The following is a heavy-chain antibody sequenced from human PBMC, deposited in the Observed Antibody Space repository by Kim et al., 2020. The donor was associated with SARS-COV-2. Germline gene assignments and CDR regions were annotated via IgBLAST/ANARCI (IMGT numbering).Heavy chain of an antibody. CDR2: INQDGSQK. J-gene: IGHJ4*02. Sequence: GGSLRLSCAASGFTFSGNWMTWVRQAAGKGLEWVACINQDGSQKYYVDSAKGRFTISRDNAKNSVFLQMNRLTGEDTAVYYCARGRGVDYWGQGTLVTVS. V-gene: IGHV3-7*04. CDR3: ARGRGVDY. CDR1: GFTFSGNW.